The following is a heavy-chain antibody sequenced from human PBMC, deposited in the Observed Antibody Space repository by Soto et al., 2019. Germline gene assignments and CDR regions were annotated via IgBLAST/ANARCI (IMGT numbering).Heavy chain of an antibody. V-gene: IGHV1-3*01. CDR3: ARSTILGSWFDP. J-gene: IGHJ5*02. CDR1: GYTFTSYA. Sequence: QVQLVQSGAEVKKPGASVKVSCKASGYTFTSYAMHWVRQAPGQRLEWMGWINAGNGNTKYSQKFQGRVTITRDTSASTAYMEMSSLRSEDTAVYYCARSTILGSWFDPWGQGTLVTVSS. CDR2: INAGNGNT. D-gene: IGHD2-2*01.